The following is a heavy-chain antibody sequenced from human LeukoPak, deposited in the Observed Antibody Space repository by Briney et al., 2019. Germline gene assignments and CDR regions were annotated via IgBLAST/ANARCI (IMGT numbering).Heavy chain of an antibody. CDR2: IYYSGST. D-gene: IGHD6-13*01. V-gene: IGHV4-59*01. CDR3: AREKMSSSWYDY. J-gene: IGHJ4*02. Sequence: SETLSLTCTVSGGSISSYYWSWIRQPPGKGLEWIGYIYYSGSTNYNPSLKSRVTISVDTSKNQFSLKLSSVTAADTAVYYCAREKMSSSWYDYWGQGTLVTVSS. CDR1: GGSISSYY.